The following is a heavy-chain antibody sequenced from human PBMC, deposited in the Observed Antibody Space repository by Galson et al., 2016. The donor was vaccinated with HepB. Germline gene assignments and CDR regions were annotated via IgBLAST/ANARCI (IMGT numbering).Heavy chain of an antibody. CDR2: IYYSGST. D-gene: IGHD3-10*01. CDR3: ARRMRRWFGDPYYAMDV. V-gene: IGHV4-39*01. Sequence: TLSLTCTVSGASMSSSNYYWDWIRQPPGKGLGWIGSIYYSGSTYYNPPLKSRVTISVDTSKNQFSLRLGSVTAADTAVYYCARRMRRWFGDPYYAMDVWGKGTPVTVAP. CDR1: GASMSSSNYY. J-gene: IGHJ6*04.